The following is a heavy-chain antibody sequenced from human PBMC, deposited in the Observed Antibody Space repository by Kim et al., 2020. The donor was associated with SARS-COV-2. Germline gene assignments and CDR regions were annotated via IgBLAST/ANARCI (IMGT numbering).Heavy chain of an antibody. V-gene: IGHV1-69*04. CDR2: IIPILGIA. CDR3: ARENCSGGSCYGWFDP. CDR1: GGTFSSYA. Sequence: SVKVSCKASGGTFSSYAISWVRQAPGQGLEWMGRIIPILGIANYAQKFQGRVTITADKSTSTAYMELSSLRSEDTAVYYCARENCSGGSCYGWFDPWGQGTLVTVSS. D-gene: IGHD2-15*01. J-gene: IGHJ5*02.